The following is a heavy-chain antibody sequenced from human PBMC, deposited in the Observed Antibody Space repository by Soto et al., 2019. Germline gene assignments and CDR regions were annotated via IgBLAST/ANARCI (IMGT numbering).Heavy chain of an antibody. CDR3: ARHRVKDIVVVPAAIPGWFDP. J-gene: IGHJ5*02. Sequence: PSETLSLTCTVSGGSISSSSYYWGWIRQPPGKGLEWIGSIYYSGSTYYNPSLKSRVTISVDTSKNQFSLKLSSVTAADTAVYYCARHRVKDIVVVPAAIPGWFDPWGQGTLVTV. D-gene: IGHD2-2*02. CDR1: GGSISSSSYY. V-gene: IGHV4-39*01. CDR2: IYYSGST.